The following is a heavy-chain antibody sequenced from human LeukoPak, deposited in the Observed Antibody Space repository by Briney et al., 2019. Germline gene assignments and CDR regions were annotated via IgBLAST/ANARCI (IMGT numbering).Heavy chain of an antibody. D-gene: IGHD3-10*01. J-gene: IGHJ6*02. CDR1: GFTFSSYA. Sequence: GGSLRLSCAASGFTFSSYAMSWVRQAPGKGLEWVSAISGSGGSTYYADSVKGRFTISRDNSKNTLYLQINSLRAEDTAVYYCARDYYGSGTYYEYYGMDVWGQGTTVTVSS. CDR3: ARDYYGSGTYYEYYGMDV. V-gene: IGHV3-23*01. CDR2: ISGSGGST.